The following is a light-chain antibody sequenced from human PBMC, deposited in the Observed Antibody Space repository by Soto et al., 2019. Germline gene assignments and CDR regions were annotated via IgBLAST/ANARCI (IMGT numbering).Light chain of an antibody. V-gene: IGKV3-20*01. CDR2: GAT. J-gene: IGKJ1*01. Sequence: EVVLTQSPGTLSLSPGERATLSCRASQSVADSYLAWYQQKPGRAPRLLFYGATRRATGIPDRFSVSGSGTDFTLTISTLEPDDFAVYYCHHFGNSPETFGQGTKVE. CDR1: QSVADSY. CDR3: HHFGNSPET.